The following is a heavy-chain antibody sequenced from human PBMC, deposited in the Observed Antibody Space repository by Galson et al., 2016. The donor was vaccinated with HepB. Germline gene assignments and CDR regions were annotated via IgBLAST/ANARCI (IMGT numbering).Heavy chain of an antibody. V-gene: IGHV3-74*01. CDR2: ISPDGSRT. J-gene: IGHJ5*02. Sequence: SLRLSCAGSGLIFNEHWMHWVRQAPGEGPSWVSGISPDGSRTRYVDSEKGRFSISRDNARNKVYLQMNSLGTKDSAIYYCVIYNGGNPPAWGQGTLVIVSS. CDR3: VIYNGGNPPA. D-gene: IGHD4-23*01. CDR1: GLIFNEHW.